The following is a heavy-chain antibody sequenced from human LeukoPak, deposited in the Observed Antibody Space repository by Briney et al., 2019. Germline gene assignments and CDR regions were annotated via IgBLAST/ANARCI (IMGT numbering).Heavy chain of an antibody. CDR1: GFTFTRHG. Sequence: GRSLRLSCSASGFTFTRHGMHWVRQAPGKGLEWVAVIWYDGSDKYYTDSVKGRFTISGDNSRNTLYLQMNSLRVEDTAIYYCARDITSHYFDYCGQGALVTVSS. J-gene: IGHJ4*02. D-gene: IGHD1-14*01. CDR2: IWYDGSDK. V-gene: IGHV3-33*01. CDR3: ARDITSHYFDY.